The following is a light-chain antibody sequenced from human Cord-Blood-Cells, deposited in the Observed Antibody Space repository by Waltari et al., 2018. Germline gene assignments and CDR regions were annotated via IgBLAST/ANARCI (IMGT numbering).Light chain of an antibody. J-gene: IGLJ1*01. CDR1: SGINVGTYR. V-gene: IGLV5-45*02. CDR2: YKSDSDK. Sequence: QAVLTQQSSLSASPGASASLTCTLRSGINVGTYRIYCYQQKPGSPPQYLLKYKSDSDKQQGSGVPSRFSGSKDASANAGILLISGLQSEDEADYYCMIWHSSAYVFGTGTKVTVL. CDR3: MIWHSSAYV.